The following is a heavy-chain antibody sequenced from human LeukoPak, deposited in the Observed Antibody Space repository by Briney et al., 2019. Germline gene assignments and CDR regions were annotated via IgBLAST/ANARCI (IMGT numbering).Heavy chain of an antibody. Sequence: ASVKVSCKASGYTFTGYYMHWVRQAPGQGLEWMGWINPNSGGTNYAQKFQGWVAMTRDTSISTAYMELSRLRPDDTAVYYCARASTVTTIVDYWGQGTLVTVSS. V-gene: IGHV1-2*04. J-gene: IGHJ4*02. CDR1: GYTFTGYY. CDR2: INPNSGGT. D-gene: IGHD4-17*01. CDR3: ARASTVTTIVDY.